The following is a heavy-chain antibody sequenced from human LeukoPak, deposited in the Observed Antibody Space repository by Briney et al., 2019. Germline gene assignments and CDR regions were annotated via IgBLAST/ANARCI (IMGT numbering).Heavy chain of an antibody. CDR1: GGSFSGYY. V-gene: IGHV4-34*01. CDR3: ARDEAN. CDR2: INHSGST. Sequence: SETLSLTCTVYGGSFSGYYWSWIRQPPGKGLEWIGEINHSGSTNYNPSLKSRVTISVDTSKNQFSLKLSSVTAADTAVYYCARDEANWGQGTLVTVSS. J-gene: IGHJ4*02.